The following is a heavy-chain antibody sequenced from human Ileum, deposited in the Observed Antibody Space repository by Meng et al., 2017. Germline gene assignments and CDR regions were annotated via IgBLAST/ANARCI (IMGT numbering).Heavy chain of an antibody. CDR2: SYYSGST. J-gene: IGHJ6*02. CDR3: ARQHSSSCGRDYYYYGMDV. V-gene: IGHV4-61*01. CDR1: GGSVSSGSYY. D-gene: IGHD6-6*01. Sequence: SETLSLTCTVSGGSVSSGSYYWSRHRQPPGKGLEWIGYSYYSGSTNYNPSLKSRVTITVDTSKNQFPLKLSSVTAADTAVYYCARQHSSSCGRDYYYYGMDVWGQGTMVTVSS.